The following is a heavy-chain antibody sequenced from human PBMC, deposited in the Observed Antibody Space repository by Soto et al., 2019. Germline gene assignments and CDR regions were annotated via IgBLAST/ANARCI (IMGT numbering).Heavy chain of an antibody. D-gene: IGHD2-2*01. CDR3: VTDPQRNDY. CDR2: ISASNGNR. CDR1: GYDFSRYG. V-gene: IGHV1-18*04. Sequence: QVHLVQSGAEVKKPGASVKVSCKASGYDFSRYGISWVRQAPGQGLEWMGWISASNGNRDYAQQFQGRVTMTSDTSRTSAYMELRSLRSDDTAVYYCVTDPQRNDYWGQGTLVNVSS. J-gene: IGHJ4*02.